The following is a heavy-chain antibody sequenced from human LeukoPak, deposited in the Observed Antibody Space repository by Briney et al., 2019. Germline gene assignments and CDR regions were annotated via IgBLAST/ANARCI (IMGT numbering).Heavy chain of an antibody. Sequence: PGGSLRLSCAASGFTFSNYDMHWVRQAPGKGLEWVANIKQDGSEKYYVDSVKGRFTISRDNAKSSVYLQMNSLRAEDTAIYYCARDLSFGQDVLDYWGQGTLVTVSS. V-gene: IGHV3-7*01. CDR3: ARDLSFGQDVLDY. D-gene: IGHD3-16*01. J-gene: IGHJ4*02. CDR2: IKQDGSEK. CDR1: GFTFSNYD.